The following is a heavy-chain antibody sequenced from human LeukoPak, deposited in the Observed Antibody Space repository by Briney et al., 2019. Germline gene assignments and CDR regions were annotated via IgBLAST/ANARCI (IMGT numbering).Heavy chain of an antibody. CDR3: ASRLRERFDS. CDR1: GYSFPNYW. Sequence: GESLKISCKGSGYSFPNYWIGWVRQMPGKGLEWLGILYPGDSDTRYSPSFQGQVTISADKSISTACLQWSSLKASDTAMYHCASRLRERFDSWGQGTLVTVSS. J-gene: IGHJ4*02. CDR2: LYPGDSDT. D-gene: IGHD5-12*01. V-gene: IGHV5-51*01.